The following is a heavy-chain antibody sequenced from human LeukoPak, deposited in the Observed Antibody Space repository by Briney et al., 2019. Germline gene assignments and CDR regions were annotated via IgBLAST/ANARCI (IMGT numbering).Heavy chain of an antibody. CDR3: ARDLGAKPFDV. D-gene: IGHD4/OR15-4a*01. CDR2: VWSHGGQR. V-gene: IGHV3-33*01. J-gene: IGHJ4*01. Sequence: PGGSLRLSCAASGFAISGPGTHWVRQAPGKGLEWVAAVWSHGGQRRYADSVQGRFSISTDTPKNTVDLLMNSLRVEDTGVYYCARDLGAKPFDVWGHGTLVTVSS. CDR1: GFAISGPG.